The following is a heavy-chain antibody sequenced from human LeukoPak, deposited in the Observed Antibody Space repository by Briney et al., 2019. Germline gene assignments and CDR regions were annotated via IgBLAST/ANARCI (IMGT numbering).Heavy chain of an antibody. Sequence: ASVKVSCKASGYTFTSYGISWVRQAPGQGLEWMGWISAYNGNTNYAQKLQGRVTMTTDTSASTAYMELRSLRSDDTAVYYCARETRRLYYEDYYGMDVWGQGTTVTVSS. J-gene: IGHJ6*02. CDR3: ARETRRLYYEDYYGMDV. CDR1: GYTFTSYG. V-gene: IGHV1-18*01. CDR2: ISAYNGNT. D-gene: IGHD3-16*01.